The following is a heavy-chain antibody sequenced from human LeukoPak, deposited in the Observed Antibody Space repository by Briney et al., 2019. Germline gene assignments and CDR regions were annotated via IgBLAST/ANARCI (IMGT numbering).Heavy chain of an antibody. Sequence: GGSLRLSCAASGFTFSSYSMNWVRQAPGKGLEWVSSISSSSSYIYYADSVKGRFTISRDNAKNSLYLQMNSLRAEDTAVYYCAKAGYDSSGYYQYYYYYMDVWGKGTTVTVSS. D-gene: IGHD3-22*01. V-gene: IGHV3-21*04. CDR3: AKAGYDSSGYYQYYYYYMDV. J-gene: IGHJ6*03. CDR1: GFTFSSYS. CDR2: ISSSSSYI.